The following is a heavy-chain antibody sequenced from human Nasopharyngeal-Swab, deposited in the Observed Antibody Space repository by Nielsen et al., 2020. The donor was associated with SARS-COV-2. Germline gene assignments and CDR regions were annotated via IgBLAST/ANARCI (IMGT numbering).Heavy chain of an antibody. Sequence: WIRQPPGKGLQWVSLFSGSDGDTFYAESVKGRFTISRDTSKSTLYLQMSSLRVDDTAVYYCAKADAGHPPPFDYWGQGIRVTVSS. CDR3: AKADAGHPPPFDY. V-gene: IGHV3-23*01. CDR2: FSGSDGDT. J-gene: IGHJ4*02.